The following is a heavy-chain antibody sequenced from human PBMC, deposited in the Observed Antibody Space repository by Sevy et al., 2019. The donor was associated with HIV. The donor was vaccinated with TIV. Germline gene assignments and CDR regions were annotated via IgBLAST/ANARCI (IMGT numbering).Heavy chain of an antibody. V-gene: IGHV3-33*01. D-gene: IGHD2-8*01. CDR3: ARDPRMYGDYLLAYFDY. J-gene: IGHJ4*02. CDR2: IGSDGSNI. CDR1: GFTPSTYG. Sequence: GGSLRLSCAASGFTPSTYGMHWVRQAPGKGLEWVAVIGSDGSNIYYADSVKGRFTISRDNSKNTLFLQMDSLRAEDTAIHYCARDPRMYGDYLLAYFDYWGQGTLVTVSS.